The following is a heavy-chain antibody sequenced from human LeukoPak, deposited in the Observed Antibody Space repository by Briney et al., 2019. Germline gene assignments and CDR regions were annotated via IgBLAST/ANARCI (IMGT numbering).Heavy chain of an antibody. V-gene: IGHV3-23*01. D-gene: IGHD3-10*01. CDR3: AKDDAWLRFGE. CDR2: ISPSGDIT. J-gene: IGHJ4*02. Sequence: PGGSLRLSCAASGLTFNNHGMNWVRQAPGKGLEWVSGISPSGDITYYADSVKGRFTISRDNSKNTLYLEVISLTAEDTAVYYCAKDDAWLRFGEWSQGTLVTVSS. CDR1: GLTFNNHG.